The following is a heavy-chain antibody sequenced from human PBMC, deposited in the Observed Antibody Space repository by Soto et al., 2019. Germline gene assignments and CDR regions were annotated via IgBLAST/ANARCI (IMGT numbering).Heavy chain of an antibody. CDR1: GYTFTGYY. CDR3: ARDSGPFATVTTSYYYGRDV. D-gene: IGHD4-17*01. Sequence: QVQLVQSGAEVKKPGASVKVSCKASGYTFTGYYMHWVRQAPGQGLEWMGWINPNSGGTNYAQKFQGRVTMTRDTSSSTAYMELSRLRSDDTAVYYCARDSGPFATVTTSYYYGRDVWGQGTTVTVSS. CDR2: INPNSGGT. J-gene: IGHJ6*02. V-gene: IGHV1-2*02.